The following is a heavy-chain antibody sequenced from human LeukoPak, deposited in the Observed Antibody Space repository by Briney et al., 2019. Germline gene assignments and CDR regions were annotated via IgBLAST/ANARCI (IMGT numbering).Heavy chain of an antibody. CDR1: GGTFSIYA. D-gene: IGHD4-11*01. Sequence: GASVKVSFTASGGTFSIYAISWVRQAPGQGLEWMGGIIPIFGTANYAQKFQGRVTITADESTSTAYMELSSLRSEDTAVYYCAIPLSNYAYYYYGMDVWGQGTTVTVSS. V-gene: IGHV1-69*13. CDR3: AIPLSNYAYYYYGMDV. CDR2: IIPIFGTA. J-gene: IGHJ6*02.